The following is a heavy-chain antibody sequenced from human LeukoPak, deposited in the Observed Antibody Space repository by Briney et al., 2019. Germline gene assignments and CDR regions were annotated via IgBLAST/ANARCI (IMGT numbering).Heavy chain of an antibody. D-gene: IGHD3-10*01. CDR3: ARDQRITMVRGPFDP. V-gene: IGHV3-9*01. CDR1: GFTFDDYA. Sequence: PGGSLRLSCAASGFTFDDYAMHWVRQAPGKGLEWVSGISWNSGSIGYADSVKGRFTISRDNAKNSLYLQMNSLRAEDTAVYYCARDQRITMVRGPFDPWGQGTLVTVSS. J-gene: IGHJ5*02. CDR2: ISWNSGSI.